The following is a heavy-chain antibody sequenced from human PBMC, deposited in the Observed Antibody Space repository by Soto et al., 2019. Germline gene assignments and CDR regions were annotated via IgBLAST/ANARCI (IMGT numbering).Heavy chain of an antibody. Sequence: QVQLVQSGAEVKKPGASVKVSCKASGYTFTSYGICWVRQAPGQGLEWMGWISAYNGNTNYAQKLQGRVTMTTDTSTSTAYMELRSLRTDETAVYYCARDTGGPYSSGWYSPRLDSAFDIWGQGTMVTVSS. CDR1: GYTFTSYG. J-gene: IGHJ3*02. D-gene: IGHD6-19*01. CDR2: ISAYNGNT. CDR3: ARDTGGPYSSGWYSPRLDSAFDI. V-gene: IGHV1-18*01.